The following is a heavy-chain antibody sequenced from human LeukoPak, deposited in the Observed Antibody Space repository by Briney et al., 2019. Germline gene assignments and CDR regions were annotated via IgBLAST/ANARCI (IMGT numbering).Heavy chain of an antibody. CDR1: GGSISSYY. V-gene: IGHV4-59*01. CDR2: IYYSGST. Sequence: NSSETLSLTCTVSGGSISSYYWSWIRQPPGKGLEWIGYIYYSGSTNYNPSLKSRVTISVDTSKNQFSLKLSSVTAADTAVYFCARGSNWFDPWGQGTLVTVSS. J-gene: IGHJ5*02. CDR3: ARGSNWFDP.